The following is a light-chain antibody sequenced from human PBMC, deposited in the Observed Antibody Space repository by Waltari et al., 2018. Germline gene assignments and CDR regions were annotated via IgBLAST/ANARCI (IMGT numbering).Light chain of an antibody. CDR1: QSISSW. V-gene: IGKV1-12*01. Sequence: DIKMTQSPSSLSASVGDTVTITCRASQSISSWLAWYQQKPGKAPKLPIYKASSLQSGVPSRFSGSGSGTDFTLTISSLQPEDFATYYCLQYNSSPFTFGPGTKLDIK. CDR3: LQYNSSPFT. CDR2: KAS. J-gene: IGKJ3*01.